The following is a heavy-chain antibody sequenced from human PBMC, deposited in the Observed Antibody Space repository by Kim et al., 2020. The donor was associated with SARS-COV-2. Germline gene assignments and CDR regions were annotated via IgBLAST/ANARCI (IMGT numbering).Heavy chain of an antibody. D-gene: IGHD5-12*01. J-gene: IGHJ6*02. V-gene: IGHV3-30*07. CDR3: ARVDIVAMHYYGMDV. Sequence: SVKGRFTISRDNSKNTLYLQMNSLRAEDTAVYYCARVDIVAMHYYGMDVWGQGTTVTVSS.